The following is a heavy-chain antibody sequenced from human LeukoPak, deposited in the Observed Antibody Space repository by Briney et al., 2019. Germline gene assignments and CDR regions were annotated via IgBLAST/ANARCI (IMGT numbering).Heavy chain of an antibody. J-gene: IGHJ4*02. CDR3: ARGSSGWYGIDY. CDR2: INWNSDSI. V-gene: IGHV3-9*01. D-gene: IGHD6-19*01. CDR1: GFTFDDYA. Sequence: GGSLRLSCAVSGFTFDDYAMHWVRQVPGKGLEWVSGINWNSDSIGYADSVKGRFTTSRDNAKNALYLQMNSLRAEDTAVYYCARGSSGWYGIDYWGQGTLVTVSS.